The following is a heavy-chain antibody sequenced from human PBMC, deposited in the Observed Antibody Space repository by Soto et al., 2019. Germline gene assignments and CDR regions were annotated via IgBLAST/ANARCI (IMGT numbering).Heavy chain of an antibody. CDR3: ARETYYYDSSGYYYHLDY. D-gene: IGHD3-22*01. V-gene: IGHV4-59*01. CDR2: IYYSGST. J-gene: IGHJ4*02. CDR1: GGSISSYY. Sequence: SETLSLTCTVSGGSISSYYRSWIRQPPGKGLEWIGYIYYSGSTNYNPSLKSRVTISVDTSKNQFSLKLSSVTAADTAVYYCARETYYYDSSGYYYHLDYWGQGTLVTVSS.